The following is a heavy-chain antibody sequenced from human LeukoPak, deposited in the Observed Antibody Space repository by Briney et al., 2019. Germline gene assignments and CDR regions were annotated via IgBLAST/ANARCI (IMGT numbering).Heavy chain of an antibody. Sequence: GGSLRLSCAASGFTVSSNYMGWVRQAPGKGLEWVSVIYSGGATFYAASVKGRFTISRDNSKNTLYLQMNSLRVEDTAMYYCARDSYYGSGSYYRYTFDYWGQGTLVIVSS. CDR1: GFTVSSNY. J-gene: IGHJ4*02. D-gene: IGHD3-10*01. V-gene: IGHV3-53*01. CDR2: IYSGGAT. CDR3: ARDSYYGSGSYYRYTFDY.